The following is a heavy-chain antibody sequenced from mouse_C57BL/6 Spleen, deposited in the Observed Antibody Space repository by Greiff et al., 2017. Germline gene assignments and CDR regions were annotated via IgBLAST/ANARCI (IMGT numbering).Heavy chain of an antibody. CDR1: GYSITSGYY. CDR2: ISYDGSN. D-gene: IGHD2-4*01. Sequence: DVKLQESGPGLVKPSQSLSLTCSVTGYSITSGYYWNWIRQFPGNKLEWMGYISYDGSNNYNPSLKNRISITRDTSKHQFFLKLNSVTTEDTATYYCAREGDYFAYWGQGTLVTVSA. J-gene: IGHJ3*01. V-gene: IGHV3-6*01. CDR3: AREGDYFAY.